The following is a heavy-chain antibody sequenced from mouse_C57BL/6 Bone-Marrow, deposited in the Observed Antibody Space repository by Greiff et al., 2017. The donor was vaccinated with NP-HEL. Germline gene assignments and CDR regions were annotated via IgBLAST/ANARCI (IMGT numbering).Heavy chain of an antibody. D-gene: IGHD1-1*01. Sequence: VQLQQSGAELARPGASVKLSCKASGYTFTSYGISWVKQRTGQGLEWIGEIYPRSGNNYYNEKFKGKATLTADKSSSTAYMELRSLTSEDSAVYFCARMGYYGSRHVDYWGQGTTLTVSS. V-gene: IGHV1-81*01. J-gene: IGHJ2*01. CDR3: ARMGYYGSRHVDY. CDR2: IYPRSGNN. CDR1: GYTFTSYG.